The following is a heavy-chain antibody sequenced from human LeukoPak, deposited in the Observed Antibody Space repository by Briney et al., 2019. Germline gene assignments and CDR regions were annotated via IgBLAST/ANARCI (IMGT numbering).Heavy chain of an antibody. V-gene: IGHV4-34*01. CDR1: GESFSGYY. J-gene: IGHJ4*02. D-gene: IGHD2-15*01. Sequence: SSETLSLTCAVYGESFSGYYWNWIRQPPGKGLEWIGEINQSGSTNYNPSLKSRVTISVDTSKNQFSLKLSSVTAADTAVYYCARAFLVGYSPEEYFFDYWGQGTLVTVSS. CDR2: INQSGST. CDR3: ARAFLVGYSPEEYFFDY.